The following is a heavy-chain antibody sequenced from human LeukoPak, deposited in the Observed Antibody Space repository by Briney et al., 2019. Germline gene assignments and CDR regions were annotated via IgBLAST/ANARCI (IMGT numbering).Heavy chain of an antibody. J-gene: IGHJ4*02. D-gene: IGHD2-2*01. CDR3: AKGNSTSCYSTLAY. V-gene: IGHV3-23*01. CDR2: ICAGGNST. Sequence: GGSLSPSCAASGSAFSNYPLPGVPQPPGRGRQGFSVICAGGNSTYYAGSVKGRFTISRDNSKNTVFLQMNSLRAEDTAVYFCAKGNSTSCYSTLAYWGQGTLVTVSS. CDR1: GSAFSNYP.